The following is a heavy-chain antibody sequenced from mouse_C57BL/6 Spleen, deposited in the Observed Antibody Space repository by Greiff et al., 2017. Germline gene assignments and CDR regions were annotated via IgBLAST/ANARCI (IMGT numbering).Heavy chain of an antibody. CDR3: ARSFYPREAMDY. CDR1: GYSFTGYY. J-gene: IGHJ4*01. D-gene: IGHD1-1*01. V-gene: IGHV1-42*01. CDR2: INPSTGGT. Sequence: VQLQQSGPELVKPGASVKISCKASGYSFTGYYMNWVKQSPEKSLEWIGEINPSTGGTTYNQKFKAKATLTVDKASSTAYMQLKSLTSEDSAVYDCARSFYPREAMDYWGQGTSVTVSS.